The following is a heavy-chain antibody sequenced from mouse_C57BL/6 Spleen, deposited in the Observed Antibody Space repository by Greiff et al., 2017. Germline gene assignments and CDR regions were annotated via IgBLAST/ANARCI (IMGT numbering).Heavy chain of an antibody. Sequence: VQLQQPGAELVMPGASVKLSCKASGYTFTSYWMHWVKQRPGQGLEWIGEIDPSDSYTNYNQKFKGKSTLTVDKSSSTAYMQLSSLTSEDSAVYYCARSFYYERNLAYWGQGTLVTVSA. V-gene: IGHV1-69*01. CDR1: GYTFTSYW. CDR3: ARSFYYERNLAY. D-gene: IGHD2-4*01. CDR2: IDPSDSYT. J-gene: IGHJ3*01.